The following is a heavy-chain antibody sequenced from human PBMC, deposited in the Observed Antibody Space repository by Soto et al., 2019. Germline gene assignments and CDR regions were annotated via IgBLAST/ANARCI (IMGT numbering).Heavy chain of an antibody. CDR1: GFTFRNYD. CDR2: ISAAGDP. J-gene: IGHJ6*02. CDR3: ARTDRDFYGLDV. V-gene: IGHV3-13*05. Sequence: EVQLVESGGGLVQPGGSLRLSCEASGFTFRNYDMHWVRQGTGKGLEWVSGISAAGDPAYADSVEGRFTISRENAQNSFFLQMNRLGVGDTAVYYCARTDRDFYGLDVWGQGTAVIVSS.